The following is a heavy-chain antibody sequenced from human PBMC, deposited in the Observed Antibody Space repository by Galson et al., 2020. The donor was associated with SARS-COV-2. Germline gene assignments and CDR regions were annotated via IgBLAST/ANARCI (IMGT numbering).Heavy chain of an antibody. Sequence: GEYLKISCAASGFTFSSYSMNWVRQAPGKGLEWVSSISSSSSYIYYADSVKGRFTISRDNAKNSLYLQMNSLRAEDTAVYYCASNPAAGLYYYYYGMGVWGQGTTVTVSS. V-gene: IGHV3-21*04. J-gene: IGHJ6*02. CDR3: ASNPAAGLYYYYYGMGV. D-gene: IGHD6-13*01. CDR2: ISSSSSYI. CDR1: GFTFSSYS.